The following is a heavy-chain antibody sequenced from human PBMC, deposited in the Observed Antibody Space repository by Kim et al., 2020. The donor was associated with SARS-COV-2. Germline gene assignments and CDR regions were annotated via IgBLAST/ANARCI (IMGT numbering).Heavy chain of an antibody. Sequence: GGSLRLSCAASGFTVSADHMSWVRQAPGKGLEWVSLLFSDSRTFYADSVKGRFTISRDDSRNTVYLEMNSLRPGDTAAYYCARHDWFDPWGHGTQVTVSS. J-gene: IGHJ5*02. CDR1: GFTVSADH. CDR2: LFSDSRT. V-gene: IGHV3-53*01. CDR3: ARHDWFDP.